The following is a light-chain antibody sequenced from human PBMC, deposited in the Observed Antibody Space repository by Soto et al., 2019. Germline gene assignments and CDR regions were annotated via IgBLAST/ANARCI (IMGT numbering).Light chain of an antibody. V-gene: IGLV1-51*01. Sequence: QSVLTQPPSVSAAPGQKVTISCSGSSSNIGNNYVSWYQHLPGTAPRLLIYNTDGRPSGIPDRFSGSKSGTSATLGITGLPTGDQADYYCGTWDSGLSVVLFGGGTKVTVL. CDR2: NTD. J-gene: IGLJ2*01. CDR1: SSNIGNNY. CDR3: GTWDSGLSVVL.